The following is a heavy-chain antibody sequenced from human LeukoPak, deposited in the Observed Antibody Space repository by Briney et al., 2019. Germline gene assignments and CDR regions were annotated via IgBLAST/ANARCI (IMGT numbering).Heavy chain of an antibody. Sequence: GGTLRLSCAASGFIFRSYGMSWVRQAPGKGLEWVSAISGGGGSTYYVDSVKGRFTISRDNSKNTLYLQMNSLRVEDTAVYYCARGGAARPDFWGQGTLVTVSS. CDR3: ARGGAARPDF. D-gene: IGHD6-6*01. CDR2: ISGGGGST. J-gene: IGHJ4*02. V-gene: IGHV3-23*01. CDR1: GFIFRSYG.